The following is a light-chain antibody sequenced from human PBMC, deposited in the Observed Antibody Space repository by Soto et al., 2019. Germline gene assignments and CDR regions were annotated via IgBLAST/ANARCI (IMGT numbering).Light chain of an antibody. Sequence: EIVMTQSPATLSVSPGERATLSCWASQSVSSNLAWYQQKPCQAPRLLIYDVSTRATGIPIRFSGSGSGTEFTLTISSLQSEDFAAYYCQQYNNWPLTFGGGNKVEIK. CDR1: QSVSSN. V-gene: IGKV3D-15*01. CDR3: QQYNNWPLT. CDR2: DVS. J-gene: IGKJ4*01.